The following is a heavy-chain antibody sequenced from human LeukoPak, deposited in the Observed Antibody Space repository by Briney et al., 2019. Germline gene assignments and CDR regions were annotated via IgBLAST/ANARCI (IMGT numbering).Heavy chain of an antibody. Sequence: SETLSLTCTVSGGSIGSYYWTWIRQPAGKGLEWIGHIYTSGSTTYNPSLKSRVTISVDKSKKQFSLKLSSVTAAETAIYYCARSVIGSSVFPFDYWGQGTLVTVSS. CDR1: GGSIGSYY. CDR2: IYTSGST. CDR3: ARSVIGSSVFPFDY. V-gene: IGHV4-4*07. J-gene: IGHJ4*02. D-gene: IGHD3-10*01.